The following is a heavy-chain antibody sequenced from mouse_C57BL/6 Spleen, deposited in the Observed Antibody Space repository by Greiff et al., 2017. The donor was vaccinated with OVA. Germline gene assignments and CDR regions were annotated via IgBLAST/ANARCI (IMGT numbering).Heavy chain of an antibody. V-gene: IGHV1-54*01. CDR1: GYAFTNYL. CDR2: INPGSGGT. J-gene: IGHJ3*01. D-gene: IGHD2-2*01. CDR3: AREGMVTTVRFAY. Sequence: QVHVKQSGAELVRPGTLVKVSCKASGYAFTNYLIEWVKQRPGQGLEWIGVINPGSGGTNYNEKFKGKATLTADKSSSTAYMQLSSLTSEDSAVYFCAREGMVTTVRFAYWGQGTLVTVSA.